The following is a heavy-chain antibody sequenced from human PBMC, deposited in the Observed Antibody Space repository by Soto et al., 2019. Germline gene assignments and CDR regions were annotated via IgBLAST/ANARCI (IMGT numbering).Heavy chain of an antibody. V-gene: IGHV4-30-2*01. Sequence: HLQLQESGSGLVKPSQTLSLTCAVSGGSISSGGFSWNWIWQPPGKGLEWIGYIYHTETTFYNPSLKSRVTISLDRSRNQFSLQLTSMTAADTALYYCARGQKGFGFFDYWGQGTLVTVSS. J-gene: IGHJ4*02. CDR1: GGSISSGGFS. CDR2: IYHTETT. D-gene: IGHD3-16*01. CDR3: ARGQKGFGFFDY.